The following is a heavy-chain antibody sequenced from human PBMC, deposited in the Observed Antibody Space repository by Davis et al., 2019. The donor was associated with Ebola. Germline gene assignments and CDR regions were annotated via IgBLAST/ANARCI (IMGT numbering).Heavy chain of an antibody. Sequence: PSETLSLTCAVYGGSFSGYYWSWIRQPPGKGLEWIGEINHSGSTNYNPSLKSRVTISVDTSKNQFSLKLSSVTAADTAVYYCARSPYGDYPYYYYGMDVWGQGTTVTVSS. J-gene: IGHJ6*02. V-gene: IGHV4-34*01. CDR3: ARSPYGDYPYYYYGMDV. D-gene: IGHD4-17*01. CDR2: INHSGST. CDR1: GGSFSGYY.